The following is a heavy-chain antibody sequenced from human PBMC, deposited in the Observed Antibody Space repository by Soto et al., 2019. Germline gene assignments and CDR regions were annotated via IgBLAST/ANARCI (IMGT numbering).Heavy chain of an antibody. V-gene: IGHV3-23*01. CDR1: GFNFSSYS. J-gene: IGHJ4*02. CDR3: AKGREAYDSSGYHPPFDY. CDR2: ISGSGGST. D-gene: IGHD3-22*01. Sequence: GGSLRLSCAASGFNFSSYSMNWVRQAPGKGLEWVSAISGSGGSTYCADSVKGRFTISRDNSKNTLYLQMNSLRAEDTAVYYCAKGREAYDSSGYHPPFDYWGQGTLVTVSS.